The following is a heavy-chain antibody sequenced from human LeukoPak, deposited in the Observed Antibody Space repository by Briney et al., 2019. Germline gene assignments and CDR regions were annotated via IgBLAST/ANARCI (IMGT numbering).Heavy chain of an antibody. CDR1: GGSLSSYY. CDR3: AGSIAARLDY. CDR2: INHSGST. Sequence: SETLSLTCTVSGGSLSSYYWSWIRQPPGKGLEWIGEINHSGSTNYNPSLKSRVTISVDTSKNQFSLKLSSVTAADTAVYYCAGSIAARLDYWGQGTLVTVSS. D-gene: IGHD6-6*01. J-gene: IGHJ4*02. V-gene: IGHV4-34*01.